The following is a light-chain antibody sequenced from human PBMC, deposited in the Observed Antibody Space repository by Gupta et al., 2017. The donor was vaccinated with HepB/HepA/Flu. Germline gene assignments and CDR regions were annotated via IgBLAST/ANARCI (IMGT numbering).Light chain of an antibody. CDR1: ESIYIN. V-gene: IGKV1-39*01. Sequence: DIQLTQSPSSLSASVGDRVTITCRASESIYINLNWYQQKPGKVPKGLIYAAASVQSGVPSRFSGSGSGTDFTLTISRLQPEDFAIDDCLQGYRTPYTCGQGTKMEIK. CDR2: AAA. CDR3: LQGYRTPYT. J-gene: IGKJ2*01.